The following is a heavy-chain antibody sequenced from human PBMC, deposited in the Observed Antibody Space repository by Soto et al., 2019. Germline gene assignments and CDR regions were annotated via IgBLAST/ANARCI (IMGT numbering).Heavy chain of an antibody. V-gene: IGHV1-18*01. D-gene: IGHD3-22*01. CDR2: ISVYNGNT. CDR3: ARAPYYYDSTGYPNTPFDY. J-gene: IGHJ4*02. CDR1: GYTFTSYG. Sequence: QVQLVQSGPEVKKPGASVKVSCKASGYTFTSYGISWVRQAPGQGLEWMGWISVYNGNTNYAQKLQGRVTMTTDTSTSTAYMELRSLRSDDTAVYYCARAPYYYDSTGYPNTPFDYWGQGTLVTVSS.